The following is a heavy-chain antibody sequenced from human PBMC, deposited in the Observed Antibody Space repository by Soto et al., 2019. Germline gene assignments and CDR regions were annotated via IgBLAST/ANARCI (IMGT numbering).Heavy chain of an antibody. D-gene: IGHD6-6*01. CDR2: IIPIFGTA. Sequence: QVQLVQSGAEVKKPGSSVKVSCKASGGTFSSYAISWVRQAPGQGLEWMGGIIPIFGTANYAQKFQGRVPITADESTSTAYMELSSLRSEDTAVYYCARSGGRREAARPYYYYGMDVWGQGTTVTVSS. J-gene: IGHJ6*02. CDR1: GGTFSSYA. CDR3: ARSGGRREAARPYYYYGMDV. V-gene: IGHV1-69*12.